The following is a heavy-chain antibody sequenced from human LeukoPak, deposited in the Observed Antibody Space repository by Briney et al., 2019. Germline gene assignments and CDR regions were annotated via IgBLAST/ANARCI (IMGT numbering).Heavy chain of an antibody. D-gene: IGHD1-14*01. CDR1: GGTFSSYA. CDR2: INPNSGGT. V-gene: IGHV1-2*02. Sequence: ASVKVSCKASGGTFSSYAISWVRQAPGQGLEWMGWINPNSGGTKFAQKFQGRVTMTRDTSINTAYMEVSRLTSDDTAVYYCARSYRVADGMDVWGQGTTVTVSS. J-gene: IGHJ6*02. CDR3: ARSYRVADGMDV.